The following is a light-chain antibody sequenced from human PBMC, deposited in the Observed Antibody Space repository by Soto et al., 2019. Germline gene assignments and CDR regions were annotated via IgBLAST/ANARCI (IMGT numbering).Light chain of an antibody. CDR2: GAS. J-gene: IGKJ1*01. CDR1: QSVDSN. V-gene: IGKV3-15*01. Sequence: EIVMTQSPATLSVSPGERATLSCRASQSVDSNLAWYQQKPGQTPRPLMYGASTRATGSPARFSGSGSGTEFTLTISSLQSEDFAVYYCQQYNDWIWTFGQGTKVDIK. CDR3: QQYNDWIWT.